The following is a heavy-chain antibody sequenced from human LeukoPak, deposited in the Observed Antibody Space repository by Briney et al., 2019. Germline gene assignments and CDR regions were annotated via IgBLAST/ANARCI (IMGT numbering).Heavy chain of an antibody. V-gene: IGHV3-23*01. D-gene: IGHD6-13*01. Sequence: GGSLRLSCAASGFTFSSSDMSWVRQAPGKGLEWVSAISGSGGSTYCTDSVKGRFTISRDNSKNTLFLQMNSLRAEDTALYYCAKVLSSSWRYFDSWGQGTLATVSS. CDR1: GFTFSSSD. J-gene: IGHJ4*02. CDR2: ISGSGGST. CDR3: AKVLSSSWRYFDS.